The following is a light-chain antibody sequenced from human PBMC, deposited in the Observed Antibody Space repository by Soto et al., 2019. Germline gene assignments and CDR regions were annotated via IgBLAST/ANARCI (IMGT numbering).Light chain of an antibody. V-gene: IGKV3-11*01. CDR1: QSVSSY. J-gene: IGKJ4*01. Sequence: EIVLTQSPATLSLSPGERATLSCRASQSVSSYLAWYQQKPGQAPRLPIYDASNRATGIPARFSGSRSGTDFTLTISTLEPEDFAVYYCQQRSNWPPTFGGGTKVDIK. CDR3: QQRSNWPPT. CDR2: DAS.